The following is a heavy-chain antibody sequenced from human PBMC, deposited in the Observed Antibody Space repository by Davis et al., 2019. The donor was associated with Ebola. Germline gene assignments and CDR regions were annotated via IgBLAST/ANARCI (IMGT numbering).Heavy chain of an antibody. CDR3: ACGGSGWIRYNWFDP. CDR2: IIPIFGTA. CDR1: LCTHSSYA. V-gene: IGHV1-69*13. J-gene: IGHJ5*02. Sequence: SSVTVSCKASLCTHSSYAISWLRQAPGQGLDWMGGIIPIFGTANYAQKFQGRVTITADECTSKAYMELGSLRSEETAVYYCACGGSGWIRYNWFDPWGQGTLVTVSS. D-gene: IGHD6-19*01.